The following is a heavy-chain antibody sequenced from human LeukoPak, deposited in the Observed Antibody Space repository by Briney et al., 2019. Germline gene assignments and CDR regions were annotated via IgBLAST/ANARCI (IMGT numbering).Heavy chain of an antibody. CDR3: ARDGGYRGYDADC. CDR2: ISDSGAM. Sequence: GESLRLSCAASGFTFSTYSMKWVRQAPGKGLEWVSYISDSGAMYYADSVRGRFTISRENAQNSLFLQMNSLRAEDTAVYYCARDGGYRGYDADCWGQGALVTVSS. CDR1: GFTFSTYS. J-gene: IGHJ4*02. V-gene: IGHV3-48*01. D-gene: IGHD5-12*01.